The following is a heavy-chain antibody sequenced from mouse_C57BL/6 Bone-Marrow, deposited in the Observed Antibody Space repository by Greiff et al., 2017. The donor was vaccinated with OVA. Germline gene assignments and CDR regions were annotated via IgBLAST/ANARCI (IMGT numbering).Heavy chain of an antibody. Sequence: VQLVESGPGLVQPSQSLSITCTVSGFSLTSYGVHWVRQSPGKGLEWLGVIWSGGSTDYNAAFISRLSISKDNSKSQVFFKMNSLQADDTAIYYCARKGIDDEYFDVWGTGTTVTVSS. V-gene: IGHV2-2*01. J-gene: IGHJ1*03. CDR3: ARKGIDDEYFDV. CDR1: GFSLTSYG. CDR2: IWSGGST. D-gene: IGHD2-12*01.